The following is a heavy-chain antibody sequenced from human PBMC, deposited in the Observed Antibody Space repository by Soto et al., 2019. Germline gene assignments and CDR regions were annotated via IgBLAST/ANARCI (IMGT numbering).Heavy chain of an antibody. D-gene: IGHD5-12*01. J-gene: IGHJ4*02. CDR2: IYYSGST. V-gene: IGHV4-59*01. CDR3: ARDRGYSGYYEYYFDY. Sequence: SETLSLTCTVSGGSISNYYWSWIRQPPGKGLEWIGYIYYSGSTNYNPSLKSRVTISVDTSKNQFSLKLSSVTAADTAVYYCARDRGYSGYYEYYFDYWSQGTQVTVSS. CDR1: GGSISNYY.